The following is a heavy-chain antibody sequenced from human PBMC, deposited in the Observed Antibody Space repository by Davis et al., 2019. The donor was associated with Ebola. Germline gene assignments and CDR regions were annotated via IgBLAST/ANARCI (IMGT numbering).Heavy chain of an antibody. V-gene: IGHV1-69*13. CDR1: GGTFSSYA. D-gene: IGHD6-13*01. CDR2: IIPIFGTA. CDR3: ARDSNMHGIAAAGALESLDP. Sequence: SVKVSCKASGGTFSSYAISWVRQAPGQGLEWMGGIIPIFGTANYAQKFQGRVTITADESTSTAYMELSSLRSEDTAVYYCARDSNMHGIAAAGALESLDPWGRGTLVTVSS. J-gene: IGHJ5*02.